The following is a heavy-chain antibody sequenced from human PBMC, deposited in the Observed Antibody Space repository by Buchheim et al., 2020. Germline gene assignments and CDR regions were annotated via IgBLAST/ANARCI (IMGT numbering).Heavy chain of an antibody. V-gene: IGHV3-48*03. CDR2: ISNSGTAI. D-gene: IGHD4-17*01. Sequence: EVQLVESGGGLVQPGGSLRLSCAASGFTFSRYEMNWVRQAPGKGLEWISYISNSGTAIYYTDSAKGRFTISRDNAKNSLYLQMNSLRAEDTAVYYCAKEGDYVGYFDFWGQVTL. CDR3: AKEGDYVGYFDF. CDR1: GFTFSRYE. J-gene: IGHJ4*02.